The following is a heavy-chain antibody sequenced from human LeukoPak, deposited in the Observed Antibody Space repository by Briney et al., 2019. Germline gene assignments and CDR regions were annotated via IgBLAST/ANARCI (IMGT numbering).Heavy chain of an antibody. V-gene: IGHV3-74*01. CDR3: ASVVGIESYYYGMDV. J-gene: IGHJ6*02. D-gene: IGHD2-21*01. Sequence: GGSLRLSCAASGFTFSSFWMHWVRQAPGKGLVWVSRINRDGTSTSYADSVKGRFTISRDNAKNTLYLQMNSLRVEDTAVYYCASVVGIESYYYGMDVWGQGTTVTVSS. CDR1: GFTFSSFW. CDR2: INRDGTST.